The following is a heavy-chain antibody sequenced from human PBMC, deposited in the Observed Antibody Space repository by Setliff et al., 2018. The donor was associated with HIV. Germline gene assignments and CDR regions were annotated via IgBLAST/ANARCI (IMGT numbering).Heavy chain of an antibody. J-gene: IGHJ3*02. V-gene: IGHV4-39*07. CDR3: ARDDYGDYTVFDI. Sequence: PSETLSLTCTVSGGSISSSSHYWGWIRQPPGKGLGWIGSMSFSGNTYNNPSLKSRVTISVDTSKNQFSLKLSSVTAADTAVYYCARDDYGDYTVFDIWGQGTMVTVSS. CDR1: GGSISSSSHY. D-gene: IGHD4-17*01. CDR2: MSFSGNT.